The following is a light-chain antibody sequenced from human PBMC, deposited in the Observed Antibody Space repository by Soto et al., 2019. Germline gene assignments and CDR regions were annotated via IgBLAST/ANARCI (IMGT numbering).Light chain of an antibody. V-gene: IGKV1-33*01. J-gene: IGKJ1*01. CDR2: DVS. CDR1: QDISRY. CDR3: QQCFWHWT. Sequence: DIQMTQSPASLSASVGDRVTISCQASQDISRYLNWYQHKPGRAPQLLINDVSTLETGVPSRFSATGSGTEFTLSITSLQPDDFATYYCQQCFWHWTFGQGTKVDIK.